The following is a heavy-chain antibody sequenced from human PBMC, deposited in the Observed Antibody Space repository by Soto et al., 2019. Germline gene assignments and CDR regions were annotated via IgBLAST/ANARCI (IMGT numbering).Heavy chain of an antibody. J-gene: IGHJ6*04. Sequence: QVQLVQSGAEVKKPGSSVKVSCNASGDTFSNHTISWVRQAPGQGLEGMGRIIPILGVANYAQKFQGRVTITADKSTTNAYMELSSLRSDDKAVYYCARVAEMGTVTDCYYSAMDVWGKGTKVSVAS. D-gene: IGHD4-17*01. V-gene: IGHV1-69*04. CDR3: ARVAEMGTVTDCYYSAMDV. CDR2: IIPILGVA. CDR1: GDTFSNHT.